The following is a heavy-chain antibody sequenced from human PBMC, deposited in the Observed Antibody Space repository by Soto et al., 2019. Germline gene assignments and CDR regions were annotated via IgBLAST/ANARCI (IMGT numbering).Heavy chain of an antibody. CDR1: GFTFSSYG. CDR3: AKDIHSGRSHLAADY. V-gene: IGHV3-30*18. CDR2: ISNDGNDK. J-gene: IGHJ4*02. D-gene: IGHD1-26*01. Sequence: QVQVVESGGGVVQSGRSLRLSCAASGFTFSSYGMHWVRQAPGKGLEWVAVISNDGNDKYYIDSVKGRFTISRDNSKNTPYLQMNTLSTEDTALYYCAKDIHSGRSHLAADYWGQGTLVTVSS.